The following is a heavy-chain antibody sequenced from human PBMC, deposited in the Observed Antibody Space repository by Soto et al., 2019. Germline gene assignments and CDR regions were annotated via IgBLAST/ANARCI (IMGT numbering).Heavy chain of an antibody. CDR2: INAGSGNT. D-gene: IGHD3-3*02. CDR1: GYTFSAYT. CDR3: ARDTETLGPRANDALDI. J-gene: IGHJ3*02. V-gene: IGHV1-3*01. Sequence: QAQLVQSGAEMKKPGASVKVSCKATGYTFSAYTMNWVRQAPGQSLEWMGWINAGSGNTKYSQNFQGRVSITRDTSASTVYMELTGLTSEDTAVYYCARDTETLGPRANDALDIWGQGTRVTVSS.